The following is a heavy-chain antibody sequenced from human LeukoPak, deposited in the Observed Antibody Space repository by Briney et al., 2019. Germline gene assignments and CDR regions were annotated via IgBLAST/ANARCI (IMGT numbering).Heavy chain of an antibody. CDR1: GFTFSHYW. V-gene: IGHV3-7*01. CDR2: IKQDESEK. D-gene: IGHD3-22*01. Sequence: GGSLRLSCAASGFTFSHYWMTWARQAPGKGLEWVANIKQDESEKYYGDSVRGRFTISRDNAQNSLYLQMNSLRAEDTAVYYCARDNGYFSVDYWGQGTLVTVSS. CDR3: ARDNGYFSVDY. J-gene: IGHJ4*02.